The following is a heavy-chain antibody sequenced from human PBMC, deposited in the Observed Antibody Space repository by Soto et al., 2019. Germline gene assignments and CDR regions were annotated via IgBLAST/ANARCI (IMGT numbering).Heavy chain of an antibody. CDR1: GYTFTSNG. V-gene: IGHV1-18*01. J-gene: IGHJ4*02. CDR2: ISTYNGNT. D-gene: IGHD4-17*01. CDR3: ERDAYGDYGY. Sequence: QVQLVQSGAEVKKPGTSVKVSCKASGYTFTSNGISWVRQAPGQGLEWMGWISTYNGNTNYAQKLQGRVTRTRDTSTSIAYMELRDLRSDATAVYYCERDAYGDYGYWGQGSLVTVSS.